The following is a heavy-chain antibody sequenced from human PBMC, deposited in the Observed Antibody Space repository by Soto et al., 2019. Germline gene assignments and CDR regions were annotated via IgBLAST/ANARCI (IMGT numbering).Heavy chain of an antibody. CDR1: GFTFSSYA. CDR3: AKGFRYCSGGSCFGAFDI. CDR2: ISGSGGST. J-gene: IGHJ3*02. V-gene: IGHV3-23*01. D-gene: IGHD2-15*01. Sequence: TGGSLRLSCAASGFTFSSYAMSWVRQAPGKGLEWVSAISGSGGSTYYADFVKGRFTISRDNSKNTLYLQMNSLRAEDTAVYYWAKGFRYCSGGSCFGAFDIWGQGTMVTVSS.